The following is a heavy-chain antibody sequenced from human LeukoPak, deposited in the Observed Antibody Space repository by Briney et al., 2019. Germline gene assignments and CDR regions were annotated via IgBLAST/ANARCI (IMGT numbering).Heavy chain of an antibody. CDR2: ISYSGST. Sequence: SETLSLTCTVSGGSISSVSDYWTWIRQPPGKGLEWLGYISYSGSTSYIPSLKSRVTISVDTSKNQFSLKVSSVTAADTAVYYCARTPKTVKNYYYMDVWGKGTTVTISS. CDR3: ARTPKTVKNYYYMDV. D-gene: IGHD4-17*01. V-gene: IGHV4-61*01. CDR1: GGSISSVSDY. J-gene: IGHJ6*03.